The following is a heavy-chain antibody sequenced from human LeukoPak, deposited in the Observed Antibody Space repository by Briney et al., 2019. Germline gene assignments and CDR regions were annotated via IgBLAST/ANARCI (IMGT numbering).Heavy chain of an antibody. CDR3: ARRDDYYDT. CDR1: GYSFTNYW. Sequence: GESLKISCKGSGYSFTNYWISWVRQMPGKGLEWMGRIDPSDSYTNYSPSFQGHVTISTDKPISTAFLQWNSLKASDTGMYYCARRDDYYDTWGQGTMVTVSS. D-gene: IGHD3-16*01. CDR2: IDPSDSYT. J-gene: IGHJ3*02. V-gene: IGHV5-10-1*01.